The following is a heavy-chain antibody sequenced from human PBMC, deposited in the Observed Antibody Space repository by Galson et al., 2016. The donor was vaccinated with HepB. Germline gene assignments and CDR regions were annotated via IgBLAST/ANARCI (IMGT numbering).Heavy chain of an antibody. V-gene: IGHV3-7*03. CDR1: GFTFSSHW. D-gene: IGHD6-19*01. J-gene: IGHJ4*02. CDR3: ARGSGWLFDY. CDR2: IKQDGSEK. Sequence: SLRLSCAASGFTFSSHWLNWVRQAPGKGLQWVANIKQDGSEKYYVDSVKGRFTISRDNGKNSLFLQMNSLRAEDTAVYYCARGSGWLFDYWGQGTLVTVSS.